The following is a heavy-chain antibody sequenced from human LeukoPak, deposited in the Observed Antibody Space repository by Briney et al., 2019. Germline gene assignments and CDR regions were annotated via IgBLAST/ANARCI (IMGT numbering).Heavy chain of an antibody. D-gene: IGHD2-21*02. CDR2: ISSSSSTI. Sequence: GGSLRLSCAASGFTFSSYSMNWVRQAPGKGLEWVSYISSSSSTIYYADSVKGRFTISRDNAKNSLYLQMNSLRAEDTAVYYCARAKGDLIDYWGQGTMVIVSS. CDR3: ARAKGDLIDY. CDR1: GFTFSSYS. J-gene: IGHJ4*02. V-gene: IGHV3-48*01.